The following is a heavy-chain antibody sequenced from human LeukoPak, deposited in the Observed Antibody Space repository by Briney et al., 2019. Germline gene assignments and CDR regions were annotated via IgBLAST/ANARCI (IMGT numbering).Heavy chain of an antibody. CDR2: ISYDGSNK. V-gene: IGHV3-30-3*01. Sequence: GRSLRLSCAASGFTFSSYAMHWVRQAPGKGLEWVAVISYDGSNKYYADSVKGRFTISRDNSKNTLYLQMNSLRAEDTAVYYCARESIGHGDYVENFDYWGQGTLVTVSS. CDR3: ARESIGHGDYVENFDY. D-gene: IGHD4-17*01. CDR1: GFTFSSYA. J-gene: IGHJ4*02.